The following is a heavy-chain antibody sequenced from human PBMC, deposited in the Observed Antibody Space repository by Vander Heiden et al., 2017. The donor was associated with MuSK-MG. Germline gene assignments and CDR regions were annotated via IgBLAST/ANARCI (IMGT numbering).Heavy chain of an antibody. CDR1: GFSLTTSGVG. CDR2: TYWDDDE. Sequence: QITLKESGPTLVKPTETLTLTCTFSGFSLTTSGVGVGWIRQPPGKALEWLALTYWDDDERDNPSLKTRLTITKDTSRNQVVLTMINMDPMDTATYYCARSDDTGWYYFDFWGQGTLVTVS. D-gene: IGHD6-19*01. J-gene: IGHJ4*02. CDR3: ARSDDTGWYYFDF. V-gene: IGHV2-5*02.